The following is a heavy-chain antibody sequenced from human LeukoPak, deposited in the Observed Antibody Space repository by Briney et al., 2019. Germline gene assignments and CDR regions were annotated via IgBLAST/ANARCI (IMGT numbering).Heavy chain of an antibody. V-gene: IGHV3-23*01. J-gene: IGHJ5*02. CDR2: ISGSGGST. CDR1: GFTLSSYA. Sequence: GGSLRLSCAASGFTLSSYAMSWVRQAPGKGLEWVSAISGSGGSTYYADSVKGRFTISRDNSKNTLYLQMNSLRAEDTAVYYCAKDPLQLRELGWFDPWGQGTLVTVSS. D-gene: IGHD5-24*01. CDR3: AKDPLQLRELGWFDP.